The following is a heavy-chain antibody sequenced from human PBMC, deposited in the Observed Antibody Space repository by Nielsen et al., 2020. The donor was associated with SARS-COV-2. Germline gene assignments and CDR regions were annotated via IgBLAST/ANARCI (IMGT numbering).Heavy chain of an antibody. V-gene: IGHV1-24*01. CDR3: ANPTDTAMVITDLSFDY. D-gene: IGHD5-18*01. CDR2: FDPEDGET. Sequence: ASVKVSCKVSGYTLTELSMHWVRQAPGKGLEWMGGFDPEDGETIYAQKFQGRVTMTEDTSTDTAYMELSSLRSEDTAVYYCANPTDTAMVITDLSFDYWGQGTLVTVSS. J-gene: IGHJ4*02. CDR1: GYTLTELS.